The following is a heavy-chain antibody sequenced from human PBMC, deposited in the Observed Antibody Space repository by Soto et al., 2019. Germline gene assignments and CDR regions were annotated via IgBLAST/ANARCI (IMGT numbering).Heavy chain of an antibody. CDR1: CGSFSGYY. V-gene: IGHV4-34*09. D-gene: IGHD3-22*01. CDR2: INHSGIT. J-gene: IGHJ4*02. CDR3: ARASGDSSGYSFDY. Sequence: TLSLTCAVYCGSFSGYYWSWIRQPPGKGLEWIGEINHSGITYYNPSLESRVTISVDTSKNQFSLKLSSVTAADTAVYYCARASGDSSGYSFDYWGPGTLVTVSS.